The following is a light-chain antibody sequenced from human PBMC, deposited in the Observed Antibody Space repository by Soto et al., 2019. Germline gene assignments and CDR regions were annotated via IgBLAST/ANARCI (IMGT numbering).Light chain of an antibody. J-gene: IGLJ3*02. CDR3: CSYADSSTPWV. CDR2: EGS. V-gene: IGLV2-23*01. Sequence: QSALAQPASVSGSPGQSITISCTGTSSDVGGYNLVSWYQHHPGKAPKLMIYEGSKRPSGVSNRFSGSNSDNTASLTISGLQAEDEADYYCCSYADSSTPWVFGGGTKLTVL. CDR1: SSDVGGYNL.